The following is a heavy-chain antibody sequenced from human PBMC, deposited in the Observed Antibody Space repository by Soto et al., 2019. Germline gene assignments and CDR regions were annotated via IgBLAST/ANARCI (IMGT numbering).Heavy chain of an antibody. J-gene: IGHJ6*02. D-gene: IGHD1-20*01. CDR1: GDSVSNYY. Sequence: SATLCITCTVSGDSVSNYYWSWIRQPAGRGLEWIGRVYSSGATTYNPSLNGRVTMSVDTSRNQFSLRLSSVTAADTAIYYCTKGPNWNYYYYGVDVWGQGTAVTVSS. CDR2: VYSSGAT. V-gene: IGHV4-4*07. CDR3: TKGPNWNYYYYGVDV.